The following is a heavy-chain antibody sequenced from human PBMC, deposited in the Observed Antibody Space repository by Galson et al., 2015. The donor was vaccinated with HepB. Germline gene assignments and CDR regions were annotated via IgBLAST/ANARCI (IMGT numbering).Heavy chain of an antibody. J-gene: IGHJ5*02. CDR1: GGSFSGYY. CDR2: INHSGST. D-gene: IGHD6-13*01. CDR3: AKTAGIGFDP. V-gene: IGHV4-34*01. Sequence: SETLSLTCAVYGGSFSGYYWSWIRQPPGKGLEWIGEINHSGSTNYNPSLKSRVTISVDTSKNQFSLKLSSVTAADTAVYYCAKTAGIGFDPWGQGTLVTVSS.